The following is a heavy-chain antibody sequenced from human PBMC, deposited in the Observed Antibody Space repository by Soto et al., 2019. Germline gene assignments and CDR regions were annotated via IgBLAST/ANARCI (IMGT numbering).Heavy chain of an antibody. J-gene: IGHJ4*02. Sequence: GGSLRLSCAASRVSFSDYHMNWIRQAPGKGLEWVSYISTTGTTTYYADSVKGRFTISRDNARNSLSLQMNSLRAEDTAVYYCAGGFWSGFFPPVYNFPDWGQGTPVTVSS. D-gene: IGHD3-3*01. CDR1: RVSFSDYH. CDR2: ISTTGTTT. V-gene: IGHV3-11*01. CDR3: AGGFWSGFFPPVYNFPD.